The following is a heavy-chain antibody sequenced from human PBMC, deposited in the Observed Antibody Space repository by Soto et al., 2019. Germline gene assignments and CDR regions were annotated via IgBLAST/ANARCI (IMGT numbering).Heavy chain of an antibody. D-gene: IGHD5-12*01. J-gene: IGHJ4*02. CDR1: GYTFTSYG. Sequence: QVQLVQSGAEVKKPGASVKVSCKASGYTFTSYGISWVRQAPGQGLEWMGWISAYNGNTNYAQKLQGRVTMTTDTSTSTAYRELRSLRSDDTAVYYCARDRGYSGYYIGDFDYWGQGTLVTVSS. CDR2: ISAYNGNT. V-gene: IGHV1-18*01. CDR3: ARDRGYSGYYIGDFDY.